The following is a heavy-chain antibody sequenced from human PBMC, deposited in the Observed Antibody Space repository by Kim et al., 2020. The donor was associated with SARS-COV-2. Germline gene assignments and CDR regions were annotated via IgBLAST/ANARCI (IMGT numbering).Heavy chain of an antibody. CDR2: ITGGGDTT. Sequence: GGSLRLSCTVSGLTFSNCGMAWVRQAPGKELAWVSAITGGGDTTYYADSVKGRFTISRDNSKNTLYLQMDSLRVEDTAIYYCAKMQGYFDYWGQGTLVTVSS. CDR1: GLTFSNCG. CDR3: AKMQGYFDY. J-gene: IGHJ4*02. D-gene: IGHD2-15*01. V-gene: IGHV3-23*01.